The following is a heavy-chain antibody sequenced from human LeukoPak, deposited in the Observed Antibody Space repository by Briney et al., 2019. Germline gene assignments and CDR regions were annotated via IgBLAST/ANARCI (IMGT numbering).Heavy chain of an antibody. J-gene: IGHJ5*02. CDR3: ARDIGYYDFWSGYYPDNWFDR. CDR2: INPNSGGT. CDR1: GYTFTGYY. Sequence: GASVKASCKASGYTFTGYYMHWVRQAPGQGLEWMGWINPNSGGTNYAQKFQGRVTMTRDTSISTAYMELSRLRSDDTAVYYCARDIGYYDFWSGYYPDNWFDRWGQGTLVTVYS. D-gene: IGHD3-3*01. V-gene: IGHV1-2*02.